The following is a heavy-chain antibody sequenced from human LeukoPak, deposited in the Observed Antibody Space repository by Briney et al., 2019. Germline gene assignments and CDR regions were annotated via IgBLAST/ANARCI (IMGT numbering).Heavy chain of an antibody. CDR2: IYHSGST. D-gene: IGHD3-10*01. CDR1: GGSISSSNW. V-gene: IGHV4-4*02. Sequence: PSETLSLTCDVSGGSISSSNWWSWVRQPPGKGLEWIGDIYHSGSTNFNPSLKSRVTISVDKSKNQFSLKLNSVTAADTAVYYCARGVRAKQSFYGSGSYLYRFAFDIWGQGTMVTVSS. CDR3: ARGVRAKQSFYGSGSYLYRFAFDI. J-gene: IGHJ3*02.